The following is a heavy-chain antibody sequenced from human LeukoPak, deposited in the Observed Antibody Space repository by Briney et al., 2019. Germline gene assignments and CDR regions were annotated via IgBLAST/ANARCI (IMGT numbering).Heavy chain of an antibody. V-gene: IGHV1-46*02. J-gene: IGHJ4*02. Sequence: ASVKVSCKASGYTFNIYGITWVRQAPGQGLEWMGIINPTGGVTAYAQKFQGRVTVTRDTSTSTVYIALSSLRSEDTAVYYCARSSPPAYYDFWNGYLDYWGQGTLVTVSS. D-gene: IGHD3-3*01. CDR2: INPTGGVT. CDR3: ARSSPPAYYDFWNGYLDY. CDR1: GYTFNIYG.